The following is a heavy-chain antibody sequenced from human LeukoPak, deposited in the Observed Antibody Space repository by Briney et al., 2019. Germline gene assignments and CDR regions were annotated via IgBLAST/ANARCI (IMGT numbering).Heavy chain of an antibody. Sequence: ASVKVSCKASGYTFTGYYMHWVRQAPGQGLEWMGWINPNSGGTNYAQKFQGRVTMTRVTSISTAYMELSRLRSDDTAVYYCARVEYCSGGSCSDFDYWGQGTLVTVSS. CDR3: ARVEYCSGGSCSDFDY. CDR2: INPNSGGT. V-gene: IGHV1-2*02. CDR1: GYTFTGYY. J-gene: IGHJ4*02. D-gene: IGHD2-15*01.